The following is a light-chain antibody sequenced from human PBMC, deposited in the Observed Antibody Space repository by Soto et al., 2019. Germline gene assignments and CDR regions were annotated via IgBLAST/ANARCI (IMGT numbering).Light chain of an antibody. Sequence: EIVLTKSPDTLSLSPGERAIFSCRTSQSIGSTLAWYQHKPGQAPRLLIYDASKRATGIPARFSGSGSGTDFTLTISSLEPEDFAVYFCQQRSKWPVTFGPGTTVDIK. CDR3: QQRSKWPVT. V-gene: IGKV3-11*01. CDR1: QSIGST. J-gene: IGKJ3*01. CDR2: DAS.